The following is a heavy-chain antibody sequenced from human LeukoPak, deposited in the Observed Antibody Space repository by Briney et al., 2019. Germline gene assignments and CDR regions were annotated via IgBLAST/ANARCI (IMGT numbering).Heavy chain of an antibody. J-gene: IGHJ4*02. CDR2: ISSGGTYI. CDR1: GFTFDTYA. V-gene: IGHV3-21*01. Sequence: AGGSLRLSCAASGFTFDTYAMTWVRQAPGKGLEWASSISSGGTYIYYAESVRGRSTISRDNTKNFLYLQLSTLRVEDTAVYYCARDRPTGRSRGVVVQWGQGTLVTVSS. CDR3: ARDRPTGRSRGVVVQ. D-gene: IGHD2-15*01.